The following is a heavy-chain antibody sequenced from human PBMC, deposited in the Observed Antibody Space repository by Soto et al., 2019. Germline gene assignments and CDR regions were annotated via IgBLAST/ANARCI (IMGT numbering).Heavy chain of an antibody. V-gene: IGHV2-5*01. CDR1: GFSLSTSGVG. CDR3: AHGVAYDYDSSGYSHWYFDL. D-gene: IGHD3-22*01. Sequence: QITLKESGPTLVKPTQTLTLTCTFSGFSLSTSGVGVGWIRQPPGKALEWLALIYWTDDKRYSPSLKSRLTIPKDTSKNQVVLTMTNMDPVDTATYCCAHGVAYDYDSSGYSHWYFDLWGRGTLVTVSS. CDR2: IYWTDDK. J-gene: IGHJ2*01.